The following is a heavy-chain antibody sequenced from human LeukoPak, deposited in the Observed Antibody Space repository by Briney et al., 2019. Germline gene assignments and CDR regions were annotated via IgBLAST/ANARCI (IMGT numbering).Heavy chain of an antibody. CDR1: GFTFDDYA. D-gene: IGHD1-26*01. CDR3: AKDSLSQYSGSPLPFDI. CDR2: ISWNSGSI. Sequence: GGSLRLSCAASGFTFDDYAMHWVRQAPGKGLEWVSGISWNSGSIGYADSVKGRFTISRDNAKNSLYLQMNSLRAEDTALYYCAKDSLSQYSGSPLPFDIWGQGTMVTVSS. J-gene: IGHJ3*02. V-gene: IGHV3-9*01.